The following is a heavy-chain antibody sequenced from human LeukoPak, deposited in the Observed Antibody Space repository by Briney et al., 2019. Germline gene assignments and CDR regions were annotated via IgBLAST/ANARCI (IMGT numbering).Heavy chain of an antibody. Sequence: ASVKVSCKASGYTFTGYYMHWVRQAPGQGPEWMGWINPNSGGTNYAQKFQGRVTMTRDTSISTAYMELNSLRSEDTAVYYCAADVGLGVAGHWGQGTLVTVSS. CDR1: GYTFTGYY. V-gene: IGHV1-2*02. J-gene: IGHJ4*02. CDR3: AADVGLGVAGH. D-gene: IGHD6-19*01. CDR2: INPNSGGT.